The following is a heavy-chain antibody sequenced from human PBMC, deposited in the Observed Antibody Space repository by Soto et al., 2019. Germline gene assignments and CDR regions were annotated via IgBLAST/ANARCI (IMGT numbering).Heavy chain of an antibody. CDR2: IIPIFGTA. CDR3: AREGIAGIAAAGIKFAN. J-gene: IGHJ4*02. D-gene: IGHD6-13*01. CDR1: GGTFSSYA. Sequence: SVKVSCKASGGTFSSYAISWVRQAPGQGLEWMGGIIPIFGTANYAQKFQGRVTITADESTSTAYMELSSLRSEDTAVYYCAREGIAGIAAAGIKFANWGQGTLVTVSS. V-gene: IGHV1-69*13.